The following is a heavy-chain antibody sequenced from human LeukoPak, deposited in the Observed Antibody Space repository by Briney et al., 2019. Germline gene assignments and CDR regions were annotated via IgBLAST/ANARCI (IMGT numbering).Heavy chain of an antibody. Sequence: GGSLRLSCAASGFTFSSYGMHWVRQAPGKGLEWVAVIWYDGSNKYYADSVKGRFTISRDNSKNTLYLQMNSLRAEDTAVYYCARERAVAGTNWFDPWGQGNLVTVSS. D-gene: IGHD6-19*01. CDR2: IWYDGSNK. V-gene: IGHV3-33*01. CDR3: ARERAVAGTNWFDP. J-gene: IGHJ5*02. CDR1: GFTFSSYG.